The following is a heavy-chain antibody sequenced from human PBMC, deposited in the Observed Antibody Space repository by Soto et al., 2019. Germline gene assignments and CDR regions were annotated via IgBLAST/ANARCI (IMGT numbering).Heavy chain of an antibody. Sequence: GASVKVSCKVSGYTLTELSMRWVRQAPGKGLEWMGGFDPEDGETIYAQKFQGRVTMTEDTSTDTAYMELSSLRSEDTAVYYCATATRDIWFGELADYYYYGMDVWGQGTTVTVSS. CDR2: FDPEDGET. D-gene: IGHD3-10*01. CDR1: GYTLTELS. J-gene: IGHJ6*02. V-gene: IGHV1-24*01. CDR3: ATATRDIWFGELADYYYYGMDV.